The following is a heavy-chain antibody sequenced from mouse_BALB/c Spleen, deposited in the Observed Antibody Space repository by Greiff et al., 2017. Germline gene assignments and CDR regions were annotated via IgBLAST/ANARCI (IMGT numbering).Heavy chain of an antibody. J-gene: IGHJ3*01. Sequence: EVKLQESGPGLVKPSQSLSLTCTVTGYSITSDYAWNWIRQFPGNKLEWMGYISYSGSTSYNPSLKSRISITRDTSKNQFFLQLNSVTTEDTATYYCARSSYRYDEGTWFAYWGQGTLVTVSA. CDR1: GYSITSDYA. V-gene: IGHV3-2*02. CDR2: ISYSGST. CDR3: ARSSYRYDEGTWFAY. D-gene: IGHD2-14*01.